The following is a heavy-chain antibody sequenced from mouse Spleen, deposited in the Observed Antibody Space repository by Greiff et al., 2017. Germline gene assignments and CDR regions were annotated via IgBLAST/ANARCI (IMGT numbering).Heavy chain of an antibody. CDR2: IYPGSGST. CDR1: GYTFTSYW. D-gene: IGHD2-4*01. CDR3: ARGRGIYYDYDDGAWFAY. V-gene: IGHV1-55*01. Sequence: QVQLQQPGAELVKPGASVKMSCKASGYTFTSYWITWVKQRPGQGLEWIGDIYPGSGSTNYNEKFKSKATLTVDTSSSTAYMQLSSLTSEDSAVYYCARGRGIYYDYDDGAWFAYWGQGTLVTVSA. J-gene: IGHJ3*01.